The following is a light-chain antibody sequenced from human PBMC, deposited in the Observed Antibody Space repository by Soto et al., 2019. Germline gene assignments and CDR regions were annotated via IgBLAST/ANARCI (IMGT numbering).Light chain of an antibody. V-gene: IGLV1-47*01. CDR2: RNN. J-gene: IGLJ2*01. Sequence: QSVLTQPPSASGTPGQRVTISWSGSSSNLGSNYVYWYQQLPGTAPKLLIYRNNQRPSGVPDRFSGSKSGTSASLAISGLRSEDEADYYCAAWDDSLSGHVVFGGGTKLTVL. CDR3: AAWDDSLSGHVV. CDR1: SSNLGSNY.